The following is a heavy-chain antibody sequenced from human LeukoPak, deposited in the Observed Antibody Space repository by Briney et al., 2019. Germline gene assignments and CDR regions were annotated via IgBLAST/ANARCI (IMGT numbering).Heavy chain of an antibody. J-gene: IGHJ3*02. Sequence: PSETLSLTCTVSGGSISSYYWSWIRQPPGKGLEWIGDIYYSGSTNYNPSLKSRVTISVDTSKNQFSLKLTSVTAADTGVYYCARVGFYARAFDIWGQGTMITVSS. V-gene: IGHV4-59*01. CDR2: IYYSGST. CDR1: GGSISSYY. D-gene: IGHD2/OR15-2a*01. CDR3: ARVGFYARAFDI.